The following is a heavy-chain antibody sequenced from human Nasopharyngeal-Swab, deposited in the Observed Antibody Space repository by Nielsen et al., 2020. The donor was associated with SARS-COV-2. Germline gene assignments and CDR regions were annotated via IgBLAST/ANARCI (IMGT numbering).Heavy chain of an antibody. V-gene: IGHV1-18*01. D-gene: IGHD2-2*01. Sequence: ASVKVSCKASGYTFTSYGISWVRQAPGQGLEWMGWISAYNGNTNYAQKFQGRVTITADKSTSTAYMELSSLRSEDTAVYYCARPIGGPGEYQLHGSYYYYGMDVWGQGTTVPSP. CDR1: GYTFTSYG. CDR3: ARPIGGPGEYQLHGSYYYYGMDV. CDR2: ISAYNGNT. J-gene: IGHJ6*02.